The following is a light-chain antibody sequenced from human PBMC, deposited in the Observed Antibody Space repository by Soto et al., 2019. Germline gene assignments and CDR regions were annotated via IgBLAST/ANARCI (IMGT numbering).Light chain of an antibody. Sequence: EIVLTQSPATLSLSPGERATLSCRASQSVSSYLAWYQQKPGQAPRLLIYDASNRATGIPARFSGSGSGTDVTLTISSLEPEDFAVYYCQQRSNWPPRLTFGGRTKVEIK. J-gene: IGKJ4*01. V-gene: IGKV3-11*01. CDR1: QSVSSY. CDR3: QQRSNWPPRLT. CDR2: DAS.